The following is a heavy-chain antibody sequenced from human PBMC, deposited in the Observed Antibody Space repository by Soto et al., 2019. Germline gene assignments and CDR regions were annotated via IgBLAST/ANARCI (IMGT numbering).Heavy chain of an antibody. CDR2: INHSGST. Sequence: SETLSLTCTGYGGSFSGDCWIWIRQPLGKGLEWIGEINHSGSTNYNPSLKSRVTISVDTSKNQFSLKLSSVTAADTAVYYCARYSSGWPYYYYYGMDVWGQGTTVT. J-gene: IGHJ6*02. CDR3: ARYSSGWPYYYYYGMDV. V-gene: IGHV4-34*01. CDR1: GGSFSGDC. D-gene: IGHD6-19*01.